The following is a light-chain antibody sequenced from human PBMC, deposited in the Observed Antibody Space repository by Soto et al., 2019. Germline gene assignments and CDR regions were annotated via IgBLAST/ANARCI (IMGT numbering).Light chain of an antibody. Sequence: EIVLTQSPGTLSLSPGERATLSCRASQSVSSSYLAWHQQKPGQAPRLLIYGASSRATGIPDRFSGSGSGTDFTLTISRLEPEDFAVYYCQQHGSSPPWTFGQGTKVEIK. V-gene: IGKV3-20*01. CDR1: QSVSSSY. CDR2: GAS. CDR3: QQHGSSPPWT. J-gene: IGKJ1*01.